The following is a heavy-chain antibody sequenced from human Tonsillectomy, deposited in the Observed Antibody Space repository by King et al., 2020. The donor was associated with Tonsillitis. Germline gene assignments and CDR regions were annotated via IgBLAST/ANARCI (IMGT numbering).Heavy chain of an antibody. CDR1: GFTFSSYA. V-gene: IGHV3-64D*06. CDR3: VKFGGNENDAFDI. Sequence: VQLVESGGGLVQPGGSLRLSCSASGFTFSSYAMHGVRQAPGQGLEYVSAISSNGGSTYYADSVKGRFTISRDNSKNTLYLQMSSLRAEDTAVYYCVKFGGNENDAFDIWGQGTMVTVSS. J-gene: IGHJ3*02. D-gene: IGHD4-23*01. CDR2: ISSNGGST.